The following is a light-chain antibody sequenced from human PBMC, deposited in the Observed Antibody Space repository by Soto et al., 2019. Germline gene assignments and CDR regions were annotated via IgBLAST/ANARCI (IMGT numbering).Light chain of an antibody. CDR2: ASS. J-gene: IGKJ5*01. CDR3: QLYGISPH. CDR1: QSVSSSY. Sequence: EIVLTQSPGTLSLSPGERATLSCRASQSVSSSYLAWYQQKPGQAPRLLIYASSNRATGIPDRFSGSASGTDSTLTINRLEPEDFAVYYCQLYGISPHFGQGTRLEIK. V-gene: IGKV3-20*01.